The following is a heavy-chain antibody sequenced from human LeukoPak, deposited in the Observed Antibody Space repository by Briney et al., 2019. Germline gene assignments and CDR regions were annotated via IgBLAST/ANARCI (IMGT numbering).Heavy chain of an antibody. CDR1: GFTFSSYG. CDR3: AKDQCGGSCYWSDYYYYGMDV. V-gene: IGHV3-30*02. Sequence: GGPLRLSCAASGFTFSSYGMHWLRQATGKGLEWVAFIRYDGSNKYYADSVKGRFTIPRDNSKNTLYLQMNSLRAEDTAVYYCAKDQCGGSCYWSDYYYYGMDVWGQGPTVSVSS. D-gene: IGHD2-15*01. CDR2: IRYDGSNK. J-gene: IGHJ6*02.